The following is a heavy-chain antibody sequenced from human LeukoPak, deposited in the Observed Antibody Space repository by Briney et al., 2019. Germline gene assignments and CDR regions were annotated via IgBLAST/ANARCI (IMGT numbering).Heavy chain of an antibody. V-gene: IGHV3-30*02. CDR2: IWYDGSHQ. J-gene: IGHJ4*02. Sequence: GGSLRLSCVASGLKFRNYGMHWVRQAPGKGLEWVTFIWYDGSHQYYIDSVRGRFTVSRDNAKSTLYLQMDSLRAEDTAVYYCATDRNEGKYYDYWGQGTLVTVSS. D-gene: IGHD2/OR15-2a*01. CDR3: ATDRNEGKYYDY. CDR1: GLKFRNYG.